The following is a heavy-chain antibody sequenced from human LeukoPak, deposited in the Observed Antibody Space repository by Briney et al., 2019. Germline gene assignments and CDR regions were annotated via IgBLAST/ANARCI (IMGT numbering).Heavy chain of an antibody. V-gene: IGHV4-34*01. CDR2: INPGGST. Sequence: PSETLSLTCAVYGGSFSTYHWSWIRQPPGKGLEWIGEINPGGSTNYNPSLKSRVTISVDTSKNQFSLKLKSVTAADTAVYYCAREKAYYYDPWGQGTLVTVSP. CDR3: AREKAYYYDP. CDR1: GGSFSTYH. D-gene: IGHD3-22*01. J-gene: IGHJ4*02.